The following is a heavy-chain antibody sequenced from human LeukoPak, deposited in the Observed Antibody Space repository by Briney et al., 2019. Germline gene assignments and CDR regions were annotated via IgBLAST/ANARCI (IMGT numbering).Heavy chain of an antibody. J-gene: IGHJ4*02. Sequence: SETLSLTCAVYGVSFSGYYWTWIRQPPGKGLEWIGEINDSGNTNSIPSLKSRVTISVDTSKNQFFLKLRSVTAADTAVYYCARGGFGELLYPDYWGQGTLVTVSS. CDR3: ARGGFGELLYPDY. CDR2: INDSGNT. V-gene: IGHV4-34*01. D-gene: IGHD3-10*01. CDR1: GVSFSGYY.